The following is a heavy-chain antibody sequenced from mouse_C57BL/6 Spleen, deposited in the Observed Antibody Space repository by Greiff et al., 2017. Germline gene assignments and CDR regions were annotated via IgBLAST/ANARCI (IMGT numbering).Heavy chain of an antibody. D-gene: IGHD1-1*01. Sequence: EVMLVESGGGLVKPGGSLKLSCAASGFTFSSYAMSWVRQTPEKRLEWVGTISDGGSYTYYPDNVKGRFTISRDNAKNNLYLQMSHLKSEDTAMYCCARDRGTTVVATRAMDYWGQGTSVTVSS. CDR3: ARDRGTTVVATRAMDY. J-gene: IGHJ4*01. CDR1: GFTFSSYA. CDR2: ISDGGSYT. V-gene: IGHV5-4*01.